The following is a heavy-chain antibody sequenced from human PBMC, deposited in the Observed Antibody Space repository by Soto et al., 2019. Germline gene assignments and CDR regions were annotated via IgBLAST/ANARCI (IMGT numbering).Heavy chain of an antibody. CDR2: IKQDGSEK. D-gene: IGHD2-15*01. CDR1: GFTFSSYW. Sequence: EVQLVESGGGLVQPGGSLRLSCAASGFTFSSYWMSWVRQAPGKGLEWVANIKQDGSEKYYVDSVKGRFTISRDNAKNSLYLQMNSLRAEDTAVYYCARDDCSGGSCYSGFDYWDQGTLVTVSS. CDR3: ARDDCSGGSCYSGFDY. J-gene: IGHJ4*02. V-gene: IGHV3-7*01.